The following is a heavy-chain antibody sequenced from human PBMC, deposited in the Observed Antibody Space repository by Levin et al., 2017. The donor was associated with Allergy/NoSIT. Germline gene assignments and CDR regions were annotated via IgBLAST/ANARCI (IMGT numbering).Heavy chain of an antibody. D-gene: IGHD3-16*01. Sequence: PGGSLRLSCAASGFTFSNSAMHWVRQAPGKGLEWVAVISYDGSNKYYADSVKGRFTISRDNSKNTLLLQMNSLRAEDTAVYYCSRDHPLIRIGGPHVAFDGWGQGTMVTVSS. CDR1: GFTFSNSA. J-gene: IGHJ3*01. CDR2: ISYDGSNK. V-gene: IGHV3-30-3*01. CDR3: SRDHPLIRIGGPHVAFDG.